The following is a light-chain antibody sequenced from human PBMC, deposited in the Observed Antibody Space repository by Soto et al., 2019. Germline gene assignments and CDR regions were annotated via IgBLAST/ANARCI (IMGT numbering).Light chain of an antibody. V-gene: IGKV1-33*01. CDR3: QQYDDLPFT. Sequence: DIQMTQSPSSLSASVGDRVTITCQASQAIGNYLTWYQQKPGKAPNLLIYEASNLETGVPSRFSGSGSGTDFTFTINSLQPEDIATYYCQQYDDLPFTFGGGTKVEIK. CDR1: QAIGNY. J-gene: IGKJ4*02. CDR2: EAS.